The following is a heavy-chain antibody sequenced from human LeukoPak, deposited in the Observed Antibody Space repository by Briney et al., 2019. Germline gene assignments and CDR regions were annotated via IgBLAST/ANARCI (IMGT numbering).Heavy chain of an antibody. D-gene: IGHD3-3*01. CDR3: ARGRYDFWSGYSIDY. CDR1: GFTVSSKY. Sequence: GGSLRLSCAASGFTVSSKYMSWVRQAPGKGLEWVSVIYSGGSTYYADSVKGRFTISRDNSKNTLYLQMNSLRAEDTAVYYCARGRYDFWSGYSIDYWGQGTLVTVSS. CDR2: IYSGGST. V-gene: IGHV3-53*01. J-gene: IGHJ4*02.